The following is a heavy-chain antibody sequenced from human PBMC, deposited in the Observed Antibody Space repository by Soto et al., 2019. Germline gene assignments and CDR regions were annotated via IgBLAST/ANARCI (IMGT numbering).Heavy chain of an antibody. Sequence: RGSLSLSCAASGFTFSAHYMDWVRPSPGQRLEKIGRTRNKDNSYNPQNAASVKGRFTIARDDSKNLLYLQMNSLKIEDTAVYYCVRSLGYSCSGGCLHYYFDYWGQGTLVTVSS. D-gene: IGHD2-15*01. J-gene: IGHJ4*02. V-gene: IGHV3-72*01. CDR2: TRNKDNSYNP. CDR1: GFTFSAHY. CDR3: VRSLGYSCSGGCLHYYFDY.